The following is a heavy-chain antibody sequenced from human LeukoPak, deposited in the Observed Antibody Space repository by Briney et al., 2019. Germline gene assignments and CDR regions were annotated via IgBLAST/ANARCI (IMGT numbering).Heavy chain of an antibody. Sequence: PGGSLRLSCVASGFTFSSYEMNWVRQAPGKGLEWLSYITSSDSTTHYADSVKGRFTISRDDAQNSLYLQMNSLRVEDTAVYYCARDGRYYGSGIDYWGQGTLVTVSS. V-gene: IGHV3-48*03. CDR2: ITSSDSTT. CDR1: GFTFSSYE. D-gene: IGHD3-10*01. J-gene: IGHJ4*02. CDR3: ARDGRYYGSGIDY.